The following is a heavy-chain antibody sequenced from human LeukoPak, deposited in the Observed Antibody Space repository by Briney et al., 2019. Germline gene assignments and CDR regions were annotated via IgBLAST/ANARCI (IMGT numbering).Heavy chain of an antibody. Sequence: GASVKVSCKASGYTFTGYYMHWVRQAPGQGLEWMGWINPNSGGTNYAQKFQGRVTMTRDTSISTAYMELSRLRSDDTAVYYCARESLTGDLYYFDYWGQGTLVTVSS. CDR1: GYTFTGYY. CDR2: INPNSGGT. CDR3: ARESLTGDLYYFDY. J-gene: IGHJ4*02. D-gene: IGHD7-27*01. V-gene: IGHV1-2*02.